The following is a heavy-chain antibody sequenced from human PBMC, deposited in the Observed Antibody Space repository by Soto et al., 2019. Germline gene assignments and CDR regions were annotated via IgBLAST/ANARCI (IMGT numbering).Heavy chain of an antibody. Sequence: QVPLQESGPGLVKPSQTLSLTCNVSGSSISGGRYYWNWIRQHPGKGLEWIGNIYDNGITYYNPSLKSRVIISEDRSKNQFSLRLSSVTAADTAVYYCTRDRGFGMDVWGQGTTVTVSS. CDR2: IYDNGIT. CDR3: TRDRGFGMDV. J-gene: IGHJ6*02. V-gene: IGHV4-31*03. CDR1: GSSISGGRYY.